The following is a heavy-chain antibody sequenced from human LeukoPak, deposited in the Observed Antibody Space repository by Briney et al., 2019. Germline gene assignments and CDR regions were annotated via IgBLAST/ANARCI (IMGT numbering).Heavy chain of an antibody. CDR1: GGTFSSYA. CDR3: ARPPQSIFGVVIDYFDAFDI. J-gene: IGHJ3*02. D-gene: IGHD3-3*01. Sequence: GASVKVSCKASGGTFSSYAISWVRQAPGQGLEWMGRIIPILGIANYAQKFQGRVTITADKSTSTAYMELSSLRSEDTAVYYCARPPQSIFGVVIDYFDAFDIWGQGTMVTVSS. V-gene: IGHV1-69*04. CDR2: IIPILGIA.